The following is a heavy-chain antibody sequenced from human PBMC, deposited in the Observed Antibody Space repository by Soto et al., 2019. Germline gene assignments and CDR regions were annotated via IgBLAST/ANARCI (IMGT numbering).Heavy chain of an antibody. Sequence: EVQLVESGGGLVKPGGSLRLSCAASGFTFSSYSMNWVRRAPGKGLEWVSSITSSSSYIYYADSVKGRFTISRDNAKNPLYLKRNSRRAEDPAVYYWARVGWFDYGGQETLVTVSS. CDR3: ARVGWFDY. CDR1: GFTFSSYS. CDR2: ITSSSSYI. V-gene: IGHV3-21*01. D-gene: IGHD2-15*01. J-gene: IGHJ4*02.